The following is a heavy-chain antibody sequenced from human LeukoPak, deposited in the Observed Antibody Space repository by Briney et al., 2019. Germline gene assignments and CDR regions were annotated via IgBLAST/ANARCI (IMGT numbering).Heavy chain of an antibody. CDR2: ISSDGSST. Sequence: GGSLRLPCAAFGFTFSTYWMHWVRQAPGKGLVWLSRISSDGSSTNYADSVKGRFTISRDNAKNTLYLQMNSLRAEDTAVYYCARDYGEGGYYFDYWGQGTLVTVSS. CDR3: ARDYGEGGYYFDY. J-gene: IGHJ4*02. CDR1: GFTFSTYW. D-gene: IGHD4-17*01. V-gene: IGHV3-74*01.